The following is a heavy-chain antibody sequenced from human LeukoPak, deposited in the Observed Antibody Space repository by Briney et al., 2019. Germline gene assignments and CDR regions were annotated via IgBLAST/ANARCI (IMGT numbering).Heavy chain of an antibody. J-gene: IGHJ4*02. CDR1: GGSISSGGYY. CDR3: ARVAEYYDSSGYHSHFDY. CDR2: IYYSGST. V-gene: IGHV4-61*08. D-gene: IGHD3-22*01. Sequence: SETLSLTCTVSGGSISSGGYYWSWIRQPPGKGLEWIGYIYYSGSTNYNPSLKSRVTISVDTSKNQFSLKLSSVTAADTAVYYCARVAEYYDSSGYHSHFDYWGQGTLVTVSS.